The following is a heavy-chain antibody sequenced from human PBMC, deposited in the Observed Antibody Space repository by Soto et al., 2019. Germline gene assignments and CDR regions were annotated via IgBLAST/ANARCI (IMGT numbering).Heavy chain of an antibody. CDR3: AREGCSSTSCFYSV. D-gene: IGHD2-2*01. J-gene: IGHJ3*01. Sequence: PGGSLRLSCAASGFTVSDNYMSWVRQVPGKGLEWVSVIYSGGSTYYADSVKGRFTISRHNSKNTLYLQMNSLTVEDTAVYYCAREGCSSTSCFYSVWGQGTMVTVSS. CDR2: IYSGGST. V-gene: IGHV3-53*04. CDR1: GFTVSDNY.